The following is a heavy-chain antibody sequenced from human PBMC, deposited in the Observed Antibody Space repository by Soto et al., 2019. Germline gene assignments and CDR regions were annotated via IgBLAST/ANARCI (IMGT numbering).Heavy chain of an antibody. CDR1: GGTFSSYA. Sequence: QVQLVQSGAEVKKPGSSVKVSCKASGGTFSSYAISWVRQAPGQGLEWMGGIIPIFGTANYAQKFQGRVTITADESTSTAYMELSSLRSEDTAVYHCGGNYYDSSGKKYYYYGMDVWGQGTTVTVSS. J-gene: IGHJ6*02. CDR3: GGNYYDSSGKKYYYYGMDV. V-gene: IGHV1-69*01. D-gene: IGHD3-22*01. CDR2: IIPIFGTA.